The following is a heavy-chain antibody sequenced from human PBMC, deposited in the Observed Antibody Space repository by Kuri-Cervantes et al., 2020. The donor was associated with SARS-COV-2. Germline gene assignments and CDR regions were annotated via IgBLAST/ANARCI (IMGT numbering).Heavy chain of an antibody. CDR3: ARAYSSDWYYYYGMDV. Sequence: GGSLRLSCAASGFTFSSYGMHWVRQAPGKGLEWVAVIWYDGSNKYYADSVKGRFTISRDNSKNTLYLQMNSLRAEDTAVYYCARAYSSDWYYYYGMDVWGQGTTVTVSS. V-gene: IGHV3-33*01. D-gene: IGHD6-19*01. J-gene: IGHJ6*02. CDR1: GFTFSSYG. CDR2: IWYDGSNK.